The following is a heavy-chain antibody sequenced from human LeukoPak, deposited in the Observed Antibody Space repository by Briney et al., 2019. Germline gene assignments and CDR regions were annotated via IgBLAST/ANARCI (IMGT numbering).Heavy chain of an antibody. CDR2: INHSGST. CDR1: GGSFSGYY. J-gene: IGHJ6*02. Sequence: SETLSLTCVVYGGSFSGYYWSWIRQPPGKGLEWIGEINHSGSTNYNPSLKSRVTISIDTSKNQFSLKLSSVTAADTAVYYCARGRYYYYGSGSYWWYYGMDVWGQGTTVTVSS. V-gene: IGHV4-34*01. D-gene: IGHD3-10*01. CDR3: ARGRYYYYGSGSYWWYYGMDV.